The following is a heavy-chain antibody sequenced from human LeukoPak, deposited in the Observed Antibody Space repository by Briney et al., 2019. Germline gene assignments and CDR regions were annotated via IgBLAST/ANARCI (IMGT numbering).Heavy chain of an antibody. J-gene: IGHJ4*02. CDR1: GGSISSGSYC. V-gene: IGHV4-61*09. CDR3: ARHGYSSGWSWGY. D-gene: IGHD6-19*01. CDR2: IHISGNT. Sequence: SETLSLTCTVSGGSISSGSYCWSWIRQPAGKGLEWIGHIHISGNTNYNPSLKSRVTISVDTSKNQFSLKLSSVTAADTAVYYCARHGYSSGWSWGYWGQGTLVTVSS.